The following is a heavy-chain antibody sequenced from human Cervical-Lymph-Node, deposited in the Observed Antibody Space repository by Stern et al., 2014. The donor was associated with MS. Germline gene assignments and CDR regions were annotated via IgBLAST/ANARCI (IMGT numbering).Heavy chain of an antibody. CDR1: GFSFRTYA. V-gene: IGHV3-30-3*01. CDR2: ISYDGSTK. J-gene: IGHJ4*02. D-gene: IGHD3-22*01. Sequence: QVQLVQSGGGVVQPGRSLRLSCAASGFSFRTYAMQWVRQAPGKGLEWVTVISYDGSTKYYADSVKGRFTISRDNSKSTLYLQMNSLRVEDTAMYYCARAPGDYELDHWGQGTLITVSS. CDR3: ARAPGDYELDH.